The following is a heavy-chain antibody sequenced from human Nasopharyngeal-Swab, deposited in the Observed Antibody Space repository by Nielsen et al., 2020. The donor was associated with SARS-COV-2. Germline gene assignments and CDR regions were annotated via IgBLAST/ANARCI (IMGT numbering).Heavy chain of an antibody. V-gene: IGHV3-23*01. J-gene: IGHJ4*02. Sequence: VRQAPGKGLEWVSIISDSGDSTYYADSVKGRFTISRDNSRNTLYLQLNSLRADDTAVYYCAKQRYCNSTSCYGGGFDYWGQGTLVTVSS. D-gene: IGHD2-2*01. CDR2: ISDSGDST. CDR3: AKQRYCNSTSCYGGGFDY.